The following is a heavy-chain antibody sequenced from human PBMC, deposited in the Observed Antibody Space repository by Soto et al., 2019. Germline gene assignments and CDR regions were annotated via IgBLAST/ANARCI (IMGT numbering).Heavy chain of an antibody. CDR3: ARVYCSSTSCYAYYYYGMDV. V-gene: IGHV5-51*03. CDR1: GYSFTSYW. Sequence: EVQLVPSGAEVKKPGESLKISCKGSGYSFTSYWIGWVRQMPGKGLEWMGIIYPGDSDTRYSPSFQGQVTISADKSISTAYLQWGSLKASDTAMYYCARVYCSSTSCYAYYYYGMDVWGQGTTVTVSS. CDR2: IYPGDSDT. D-gene: IGHD2-2*01. J-gene: IGHJ6*02.